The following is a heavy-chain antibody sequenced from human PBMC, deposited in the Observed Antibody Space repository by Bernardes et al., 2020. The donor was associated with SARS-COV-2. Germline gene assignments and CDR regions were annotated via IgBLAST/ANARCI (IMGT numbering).Heavy chain of an antibody. CDR1: GFTFSSYS. CDR3: AKDHTSYYYGSGSYWAFDI. J-gene: IGHJ3*02. V-gene: IGHV3-21*04. D-gene: IGHD3-10*01. Sequence: GGSLRLSCAASGFTFSSYSMNWVRQAPGKGLEWVSSISSSSSYIYYADSVKGRFTISRDNAKNSLYLQMNSLRAEDTAVYYCAKDHTSYYYGSGSYWAFDIWGQGTMVTVSS. CDR2: ISSSSSYI.